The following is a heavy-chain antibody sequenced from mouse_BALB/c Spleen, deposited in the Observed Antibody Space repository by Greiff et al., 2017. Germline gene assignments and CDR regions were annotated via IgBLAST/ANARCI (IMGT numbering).Heavy chain of an antibody. V-gene: IGHV5-6-5*01. CDR2: ISSGGST. Sequence: EVMLVESGGGLVKPGGSLKLSCAASGFTFSSYAMSWVRQTPEKRLEWVASISSGGSTYYPDSVKGRFTISRDNARNILYLQMSSLRSEDTAMYYCARRGNYYRYDRSWYFDVWGAGTTVTVSS. D-gene: IGHD2-14*01. CDR3: ARRGNYYRYDRSWYFDV. J-gene: IGHJ1*01. CDR1: GFTFSSYA.